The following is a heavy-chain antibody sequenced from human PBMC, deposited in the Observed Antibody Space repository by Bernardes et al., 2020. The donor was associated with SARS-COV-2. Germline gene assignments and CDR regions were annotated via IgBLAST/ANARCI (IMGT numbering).Heavy chain of an antibody. V-gene: IGHV1-18*01. CDR2: ISAYNGNT. Sequence: ASVKVSCKASGYTFTSYGISWVRQAPGQGLEWMGWISAYNGNTNYAQKLQGRVTMTTDTSTSTAYMELRSLRSDDTAVYYCARDRTGDGYYYYGMDVWGQGTTVTVSS. CDR1: GYTFTSYG. J-gene: IGHJ6*02. D-gene: IGHD7-27*01. CDR3: ARDRTGDGYYYYGMDV.